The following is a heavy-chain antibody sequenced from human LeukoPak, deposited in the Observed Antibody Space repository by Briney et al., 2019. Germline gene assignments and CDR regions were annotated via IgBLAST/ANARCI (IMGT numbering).Heavy chain of an antibody. CDR3: ARYNWNDVVSALDY. J-gene: IGHJ4*02. V-gene: IGHV1-2*02. CDR1: GYTFSCYY. Sequence: ASVKVSCKAAGYTFSCYYIHWVRQAPGQGLEWMGWINPNNGATNYAQKFQGGVTMTRDTSITTTYMELSRLTSDDTAVYYCARYNWNDVVSALDYWGQGTLVTVSS. CDR2: INPNNGAT. D-gene: IGHD1-1*01.